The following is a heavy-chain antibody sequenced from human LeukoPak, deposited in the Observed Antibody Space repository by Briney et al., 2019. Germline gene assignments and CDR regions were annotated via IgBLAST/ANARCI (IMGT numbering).Heavy chain of an antibody. V-gene: IGHV3-23*01. CDR3: AKVRVVGDYNWFFDL. D-gene: IGHD4-17*01. J-gene: IGHJ2*01. CDR2: IVGSGAST. Sequence: GGSLRLSCAASGFTFSSYAMSWVRQAPGKGLEWVSAIVGSGASTYYADSVKGRFTISRDNSKNTLHLQMNSLRAEDTAIYHCAKVRVVGDYNWFFDLWGRGTLVTVPS. CDR1: GFTFSSYA.